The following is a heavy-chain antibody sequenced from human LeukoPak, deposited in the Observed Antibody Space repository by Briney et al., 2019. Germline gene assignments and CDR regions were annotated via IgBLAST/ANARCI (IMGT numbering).Heavy chain of an antibody. CDR3: ARLGIAVAGKAYYHYGMDV. CDR2: IFFSGNT. Sequence: SETLSLTCTVSGGSIGTYYWSWIRQPPGKGLEWIGNIFFSGNTDYNPSLKSRFIMSVDTSKNQFSLRLDSVTAADTAVYYCARLGIAVAGKAYYHYGMDVWGQGTTVTVSS. V-gene: IGHV4-59*08. CDR1: GGSIGTYY. J-gene: IGHJ6*02. D-gene: IGHD6-19*01.